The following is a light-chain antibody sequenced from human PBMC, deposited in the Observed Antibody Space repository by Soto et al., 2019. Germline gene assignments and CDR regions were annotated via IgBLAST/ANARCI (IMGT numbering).Light chain of an antibody. V-gene: IGKV3-20*01. CDR1: QSVSSSY. Sequence: EIVLTQSPGTLSLSPGEKDTFSCRASQSVSSSYLVWYQQRPGQPPRLLIYGTSNRAAGIPDRFTGTGSGTDFTLTIYRLEPEDSAVYYCQQYGSSALTFGGGTKV. CDR3: QQYGSSALT. CDR2: GTS. J-gene: IGKJ4*01.